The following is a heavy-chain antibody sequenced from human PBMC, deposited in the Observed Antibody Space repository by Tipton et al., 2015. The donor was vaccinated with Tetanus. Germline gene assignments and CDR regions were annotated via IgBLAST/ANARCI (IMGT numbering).Heavy chain of an antibody. CDR3: ARGRDGYNYPFDY. D-gene: IGHD5-24*01. V-gene: IGHV4-61*08. CDR2: ISSGGST. CDR1: GGSLRSGDHY. Sequence: TLSLTCTVSGGSLRSGDHYWSWIRQPPGKGLEWLAYISSGGSTNSNYSLKSRITMSRDTSKNQFSLKLASVTAADTAVYYCARGRDGYNYPFDYWGQGTLVIVSS. J-gene: IGHJ4*02.